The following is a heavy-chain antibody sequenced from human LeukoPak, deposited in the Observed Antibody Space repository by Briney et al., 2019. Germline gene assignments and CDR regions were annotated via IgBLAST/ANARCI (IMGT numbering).Heavy chain of an antibody. D-gene: IGHD3-10*01. Sequence: PGGSLRLSCAASGFTFSNAWMSWVRQAPGKGLEWVGRIKSKTDGGTTDYAAPVKGRFTISRDDSKNTLYLQMNSLKTEVTAVYYCTRSTMVRGLYYWFDPWGQGTLVTVSS. J-gene: IGHJ5*02. V-gene: IGHV3-15*01. CDR2: IKSKTDGGTT. CDR3: TRSTMVRGLYYWFDP. CDR1: GFTFSNAW.